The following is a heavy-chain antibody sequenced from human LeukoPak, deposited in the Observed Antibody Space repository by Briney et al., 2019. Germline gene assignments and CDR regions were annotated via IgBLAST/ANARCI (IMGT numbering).Heavy chain of an antibody. D-gene: IGHD3-10*01. Sequence: SETLSLTCTVSGGSISSSSYYWGWIRQPPGKGVEWIGSSYYSGSTYYNPSLKSRATISVDTSKNQFSLKLKSLTAADTAVYYCARGVLLWFGELAGAFDIWGQGTMVTVSS. V-gene: IGHV4-39*07. CDR3: ARGVLLWFGELAGAFDI. J-gene: IGHJ3*02. CDR2: SYYSGST. CDR1: GGSISSSSYY.